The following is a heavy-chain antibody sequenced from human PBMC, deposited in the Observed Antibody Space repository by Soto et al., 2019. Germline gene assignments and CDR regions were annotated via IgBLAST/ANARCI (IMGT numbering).Heavy chain of an antibody. Sequence: EVQLVESGGGLVQPGGSLRLSCAASGFTVTTNYMSWVRQPPGKGLEWVSVVYSGGSTYYADSVKGRFTVSRDNSKNTLYLQMNSLRAEDTAVYYCARGFSGKNDAFDIWGQGTVVTVSS. J-gene: IGHJ3*02. CDR1: GFTVTTNY. V-gene: IGHV3-66*01. CDR3: ARGFSGKNDAFDI. CDR2: VYSGGST. D-gene: IGHD3-10*01.